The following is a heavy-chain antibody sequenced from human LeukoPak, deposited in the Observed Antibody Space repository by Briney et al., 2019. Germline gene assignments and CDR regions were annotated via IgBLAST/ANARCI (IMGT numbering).Heavy chain of an antibody. Sequence: ASVKVSCKASGYTFTSYDINWVRQATGQGLEWMGWMNPNSGNTGYAQKFQGRVTITRNTSISTAYMELSSLRSEDTAVYYCARIMDNSSGYYCLQHWGQGTLVTVSS. J-gene: IGHJ1*01. D-gene: IGHD3-22*01. CDR3: ARIMDNSSGYYCLQH. CDR2: MNPNSGNT. CDR1: GYTFTSYD. V-gene: IGHV1-8*03.